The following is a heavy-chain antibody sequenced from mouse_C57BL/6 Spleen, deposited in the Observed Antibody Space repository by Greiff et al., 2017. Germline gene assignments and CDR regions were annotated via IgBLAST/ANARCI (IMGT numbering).Heavy chain of an antibody. CDR3: ARRGYYPLAY. D-gene: IGHD2-3*01. V-gene: IGHV1-55*01. CDR2: IYPGSGST. Sequence: VQLQQPGAELVKPGASVKRSCKASGYTFTTYWITGVKRRLGQGLGWIGDIYPGSGSTNYNEKFKSKATRTVDTSSSTAYMQLSSLTSEDSAVYYCARRGYYPLAYWGQGTLVTVSA. CDR1: GYTFTTYW. J-gene: IGHJ3*01.